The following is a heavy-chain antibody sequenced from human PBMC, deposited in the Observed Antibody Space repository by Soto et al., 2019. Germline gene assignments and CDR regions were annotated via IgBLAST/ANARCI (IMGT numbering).Heavy chain of an antibody. J-gene: IGHJ5*02. V-gene: IGHV3-53*01. CDR1: RFSVVSNY. Sequence: GGALRLSWAIYRFSVVSNYLSWLRQTPGQGLEWVSVHYSGGSTYYADSVQGRFTISRDKSNNTLYLQMRRVRAEDTAVYFCAXHRHPRGTVGATSPLDPWGQGTQVTVSS. CDR2: HYSGGST. D-gene: IGHD1-26*01. CDR3: AXHRHPRGTVGATSPLDP.